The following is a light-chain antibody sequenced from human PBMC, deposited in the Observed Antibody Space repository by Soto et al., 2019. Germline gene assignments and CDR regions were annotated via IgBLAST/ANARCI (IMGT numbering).Light chain of an antibody. CDR1: SSDVGSYNG. CDR3: NSYTLSGTYV. Sequence: QSVLTQPPSVSGSPGQSVTISCTGTSSDVGSYNGVSWYQQPPGTAPRLIIYEGSTRPSGVPDRFSGSKSGNTASLTISGLQAEDEADYYCNSYTLSGTYVFGTGTKLTVL. J-gene: IGLJ1*01. V-gene: IGLV2-18*02. CDR2: EGS.